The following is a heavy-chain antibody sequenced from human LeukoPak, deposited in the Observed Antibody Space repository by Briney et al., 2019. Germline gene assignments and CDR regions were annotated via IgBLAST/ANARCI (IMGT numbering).Heavy chain of an antibody. CDR1: GFTFSSYG. CDR2: IRYDGSNK. J-gene: IGHJ4*02. D-gene: IGHD3-3*01. Sequence: GGSLRLFCAASGFTFSSYGMHWVRQAPGKGLEWVAFIRYDGSNKYYADSVKGRFTISRDNSKNTLYLQMNSLRAEDTAVYYCARLREIPVFGVVTKSTSYFDYWGQGTLVTVSS. CDR3: ARLREIPVFGVVTKSTSYFDY. V-gene: IGHV3-30*02.